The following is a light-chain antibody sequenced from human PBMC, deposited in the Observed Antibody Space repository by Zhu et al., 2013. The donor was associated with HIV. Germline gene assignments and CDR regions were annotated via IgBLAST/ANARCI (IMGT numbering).Light chain of an antibody. Sequence: DIQMTQSPSAVSASVGDRVTMTCRASQGVGYFLSWFQQKPGKVPTRLIFAGSNLQSGVPSRFSGRGSGTEFTLTISDLQPEDFGTYFCLQHKTFPRTFGQGTKVDIK. J-gene: IGKJ1*01. CDR1: QGVGYF. CDR3: LQHKTFPRT. CDR2: AGS. V-gene: IGKV1-17*03.